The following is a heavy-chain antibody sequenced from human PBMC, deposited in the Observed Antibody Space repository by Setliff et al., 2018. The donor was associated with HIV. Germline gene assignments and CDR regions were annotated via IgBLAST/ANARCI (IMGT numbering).Heavy chain of an antibody. V-gene: IGHV3-7*04. D-gene: IGHD5-18*01. CDR2: IKQDGSKA. J-gene: IGHJ3*02. CDR3: ARDDSNGNTDAFDI. CDR1: GFTFSSYW. Sequence: EGSLRLSCAASGFTFSSYWMSWVRQAPGKGLEWVADIKQDGSKAYYMDSVKDRFTISRDNPKNSLYLQMTSLRAEDTAVYYCARDDSNGNTDAFDIWGQGTTVTVSS.